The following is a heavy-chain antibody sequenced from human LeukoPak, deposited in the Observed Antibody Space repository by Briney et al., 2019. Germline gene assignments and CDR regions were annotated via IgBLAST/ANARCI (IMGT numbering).Heavy chain of an antibody. CDR2: ISSSSSTI. CDR3: AKRTITFDY. Sequence: GGSLRLSCAVSGFTFRSYSMNWVRQAPGKGLEWVSYISSSSSTIYYADSVKGRFTISRDNAKNSLYLQMNSLRAEDTAVYYCAKRTITFDYWGQGTLVTVSS. J-gene: IGHJ4*02. V-gene: IGHV3-48*01. D-gene: IGHD4-11*01. CDR1: GFTFRSYS.